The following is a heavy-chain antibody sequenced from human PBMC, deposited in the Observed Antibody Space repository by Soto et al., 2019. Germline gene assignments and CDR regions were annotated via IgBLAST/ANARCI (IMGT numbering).Heavy chain of an antibody. J-gene: IGHJ4*02. CDR3: ARASRNYYDSSGYLYYFEY. CDR1: GFTFSTFD. CDR2: ISYDGNDN. V-gene: IGHV3-30*14. Sequence: SLSLSCAASGFTFSTFDMHWVRQAPGKGLDWVAFISYDGNDNYYADSVKGRFTISRDNSKNTLYLQMNSLRAEDTAVYYCARASRNYYDSSGYLYYFEYWGQGTLVTVSS. D-gene: IGHD3-22*01.